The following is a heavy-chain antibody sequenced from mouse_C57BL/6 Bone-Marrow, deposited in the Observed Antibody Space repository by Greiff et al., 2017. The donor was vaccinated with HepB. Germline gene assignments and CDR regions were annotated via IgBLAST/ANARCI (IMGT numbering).Heavy chain of an antibody. V-gene: IGHV2-5*01. CDR3: AKKVVRPYWYFDV. Sequence: VKLQESGPGLVQPSQSLSITCTVSGFSLTSYGVHWVRQSPGKGLEWLGVIWRGGSTDYNAAFMSRLSITKDNSKSQVFFKMNSLQADDTAIYYCAKKVVRPYWYFDVWGTGTTVTVSS. J-gene: IGHJ1*03. CDR1: GFSLTSYG. CDR2: IWRGGST. D-gene: IGHD1-1*02.